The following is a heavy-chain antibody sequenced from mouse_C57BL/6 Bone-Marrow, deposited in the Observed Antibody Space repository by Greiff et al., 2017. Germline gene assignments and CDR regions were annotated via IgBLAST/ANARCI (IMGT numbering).Heavy chain of an antibody. Sequence: QVQLKQPGAELVRPGSSVKLSCKASGYTFTSYWMHWVKQRPIQGLEWIGNIDPSDSETHYNQKFKDKATLTVDKSSGTAYMQLSSLTSEDSAVYYCARQGYGSSPYYFDYWGQGTTLTVSS. V-gene: IGHV1-52*01. J-gene: IGHJ2*01. CDR2: IDPSDSET. CDR3: ARQGYGSSPYYFDY. CDR1: GYTFTSYW. D-gene: IGHD1-1*01.